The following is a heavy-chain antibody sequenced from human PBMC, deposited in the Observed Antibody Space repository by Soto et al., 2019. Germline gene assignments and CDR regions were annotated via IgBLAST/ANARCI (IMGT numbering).Heavy chain of an antibody. Sequence: GSLRLSCGASGFTLRSYDMHWGRQATGKGLEWVSAIGTAGDTYYPGSVKGRFTISRENAKNSLYLQMNSLRAGDTALYYCARGWLATGGSLSYMDVWGKGTTVTVSS. CDR1: GFTLRSYD. CDR2: IGTAGDT. J-gene: IGHJ6*03. D-gene: IGHD6-13*01. CDR3: ARGWLATGGSLSYMDV. V-gene: IGHV3-13*01.